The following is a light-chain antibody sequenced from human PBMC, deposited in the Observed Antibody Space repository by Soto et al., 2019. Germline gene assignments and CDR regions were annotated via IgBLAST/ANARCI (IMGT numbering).Light chain of an antibody. CDR3: QKYYSAVFT. Sequence: DIQMTQSPSSLSASVGDRVTITCRASQGIYNYLAWYQQRPGQAPKLLIYHASTLQSGVPSRFSGSGSGTDFTLTISSLQPEDVATYYWQKYYSAVFTFGPGTKVDIK. V-gene: IGKV1-27*01. J-gene: IGKJ3*01. CDR2: HAS. CDR1: QGIYNY.